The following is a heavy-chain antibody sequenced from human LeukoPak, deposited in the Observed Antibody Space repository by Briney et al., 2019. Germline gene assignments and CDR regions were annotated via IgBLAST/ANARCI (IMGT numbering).Heavy chain of an antibody. D-gene: IGHD1-26*01. V-gene: IGHV1-24*01. CDR3: ARDRLGGVYSGSYYVDAFDI. Sequence: ASVKVSCKVSGYTLTELSMHWVRQAPGKGLEWMGGFDPEDGETIYAQKFQGRVTMTEDTSTDTAYMELRSLRSDDTAVYYCARDRLGGVYSGSYYVDAFDIWGQGTMVTVSS. CDR1: GYTLTELS. J-gene: IGHJ3*02. CDR2: FDPEDGET.